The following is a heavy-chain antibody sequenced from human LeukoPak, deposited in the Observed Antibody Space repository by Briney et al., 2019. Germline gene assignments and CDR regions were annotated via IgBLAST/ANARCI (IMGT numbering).Heavy chain of an antibody. D-gene: IGHD6-13*01. Sequence: GGSLRLSCGASGFTFSSYWMNWVRQAPGEGLVWVSRMNSDGSSTSYADSVKGRFTISRDNSKNTLYLQMNSLRAEDTAVYYCAKDYDSSSWYYYYYMDVWGKGTTVTISS. CDR3: AKDYDSSSWYYYYYMDV. CDR1: GFTFSSYW. CDR2: MNSDGSST. V-gene: IGHV3-74*01. J-gene: IGHJ6*03.